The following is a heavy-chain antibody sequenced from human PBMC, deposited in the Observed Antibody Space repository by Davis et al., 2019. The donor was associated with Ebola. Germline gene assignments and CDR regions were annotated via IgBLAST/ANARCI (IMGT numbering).Heavy chain of an antibody. Sequence: GESLKISCAASGFTFSSYSMNWVRQAPGKGLEWVSSISSSSSYIYYADSVKGRFTISRDNAKNSLYLQMNSLRAEDTAVYYCARETSNIMEGFGRWGQGTLVTVSS. D-gene: IGHD2-15*01. CDR2: ISSSSSYI. CDR3: ARETSNIMEGFGR. J-gene: IGHJ4*02. V-gene: IGHV3-21*01. CDR1: GFTFSSYS.